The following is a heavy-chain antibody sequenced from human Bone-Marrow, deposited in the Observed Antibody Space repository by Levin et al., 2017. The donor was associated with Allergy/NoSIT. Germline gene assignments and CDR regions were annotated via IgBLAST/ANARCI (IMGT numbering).Heavy chain of an antibody. D-gene: IGHD3-3*01. CDR2: IYYSGST. J-gene: IGHJ4*02. Sequence: PSETLSLTCTVSGGSISSSSYYWGWIRQPPGKGLEWIGSIYYSGSTYYNPSLKSRVTISVDTSKNQFSLKLSSVTAADTAVYYCATSVRTYYDFWSGYPTYYFDYWGQGTLVTVSS. CDR3: ATSVRTYYDFWSGYPTYYFDY. CDR1: GGSISSSSYY. V-gene: IGHV4-39*01.